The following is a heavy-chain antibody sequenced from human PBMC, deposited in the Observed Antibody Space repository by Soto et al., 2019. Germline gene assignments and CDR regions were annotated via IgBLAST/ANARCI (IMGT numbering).Heavy chain of an antibody. V-gene: IGHV3-23*01. J-gene: IGHJ3*01. CDR1: GFTFNIYA. Sequence: GGSLRLSCAASGFTFNIYAMSWVRQAPGKGLEWVSGISGGGGSTHYADSVKGRFTISRDNSKNTLYLQMNSLRGEDTAVYYCAKGKSSNYVSHAFDVWGQGTMVTVS. D-gene: IGHD3-10*02. CDR2: ISGGGGST. CDR3: AKGKSSNYVSHAFDV.